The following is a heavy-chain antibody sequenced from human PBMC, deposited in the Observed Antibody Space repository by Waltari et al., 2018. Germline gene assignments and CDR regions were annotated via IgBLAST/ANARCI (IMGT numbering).Heavy chain of an antibody. D-gene: IGHD6-6*01. CDR1: GFTFSSYA. V-gene: IGHV3-23*04. CDR3: AKDPNSSSFPSWVF. J-gene: IGHJ4*02. Sequence: EVQLVESGGGLVQPGGSLRLSCAASGFTFSSYAMSWVRQAPGKGLEWGSAISGSGGSTYYADSVKGRFTISRDKSKNTLYLQMNSLRAEDTAVYYCAKDPNSSSFPSWVFWGQGTLVTVSS. CDR2: ISGSGGST.